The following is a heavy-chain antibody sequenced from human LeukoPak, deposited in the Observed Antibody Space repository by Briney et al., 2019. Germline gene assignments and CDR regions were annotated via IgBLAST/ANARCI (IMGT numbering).Heavy chain of an antibody. CDR3: ARGRITIFGVVIIENFDY. CDR2: IKQDGSEK. Sequence: HPGGSLRLSCAASGFTVSSNYMSWVRQAPGKGLEWVANIKQDGSEKYYVDSVKGRFTISRDNAKNSLYLQMNSLRAEDTAVYYCARGRITIFGVVIIENFDYWGQGTLVTVSS. CDR1: GFTVSSNY. J-gene: IGHJ4*02. D-gene: IGHD3-3*01. V-gene: IGHV3-7*04.